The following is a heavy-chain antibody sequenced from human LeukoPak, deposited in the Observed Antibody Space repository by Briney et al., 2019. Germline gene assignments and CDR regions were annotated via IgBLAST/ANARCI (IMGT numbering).Heavy chain of an antibody. V-gene: IGHV1-18*01. Sequence: GASVKVSCKASGYTFTSYGISWVRQAPGQGLEWMGWISAYNGNTNYAQKFQGRVTMTRDTSISTAYMELSRLRSDDTAVYYCARSMVVYYDSSGYYGGGIDAFDIWGQGTMVTVSS. CDR3: ARSMVVYYDSSGYYGGGIDAFDI. CDR1: GYTFTSYG. CDR2: ISAYNGNT. D-gene: IGHD3-22*01. J-gene: IGHJ3*02.